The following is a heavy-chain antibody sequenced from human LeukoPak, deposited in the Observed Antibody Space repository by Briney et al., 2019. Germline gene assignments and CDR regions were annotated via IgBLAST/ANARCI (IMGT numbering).Heavy chain of an antibody. CDR3: ATLYDSSGYFHF. CDR2: INHSGST. J-gene: IGHJ4*02. V-gene: IGHV4-34*01. Sequence: PSETLSLTCAVYGGSFSGYYWSWIRQPPGKGLEWIGEINHSGSTNYNPSLKSRVTISVDTSKNQFSLKLSSVTAADTAVYYCATLYDSSGYFHFWGQGTLVTVPS. CDR1: GGSFSGYY. D-gene: IGHD3-22*01.